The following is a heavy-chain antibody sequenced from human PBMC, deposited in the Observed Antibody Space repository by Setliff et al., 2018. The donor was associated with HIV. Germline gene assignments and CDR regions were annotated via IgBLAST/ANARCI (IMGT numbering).Heavy chain of an antibody. J-gene: IGHJ4*02. Sequence: PGGSLRLSCAASEVSFTFRSFGMHWVRQAPGKGLEWLAFIWYDGSIKYYADSVKGRFTISRDNSKNTLYLQVNSLRPEDTAVYYCASARIPTGGTSTSFDYWGQGTLVTVSS. CDR2: IWYDGSIK. D-gene: IGHD1-1*01. CDR3: ASARIPTGGTSTSFDY. V-gene: IGHV3-30*02. CDR1: EVSFTFRSFG.